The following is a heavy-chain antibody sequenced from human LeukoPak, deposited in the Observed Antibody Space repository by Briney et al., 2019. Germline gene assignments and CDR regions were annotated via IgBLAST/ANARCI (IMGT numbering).Heavy chain of an antibody. Sequence: SETLSLTCAVYGGSFSGYYWSWIRQPPGKGLEWIGEINHSGSTNYNPSLKSRVTIPVDTSKNQFSLKLSSVTAADTAVYYCARPHYDFWSGYYGYWGQGTLVTVSS. D-gene: IGHD3-3*01. V-gene: IGHV4-34*01. CDR2: INHSGST. CDR3: ARPHYDFWSGYYGY. J-gene: IGHJ4*02. CDR1: GGSFSGYY.